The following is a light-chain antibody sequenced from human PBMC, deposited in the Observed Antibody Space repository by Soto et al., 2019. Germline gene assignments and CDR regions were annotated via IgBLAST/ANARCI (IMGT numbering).Light chain of an antibody. Sequence: IQLTQSPSSLSASVGDRVTITCRASQGIRRYLAWYQQKPGKAPTFLIYAASTLQRGVPSRFSGSGSGTDFTLTTSSLQPEDFAAYFCQQLNSYPPTFGQGTELEIK. CDR2: AAS. CDR1: QGIRRY. J-gene: IGKJ2*01. V-gene: IGKV1-9*01. CDR3: QQLNSYPPT.